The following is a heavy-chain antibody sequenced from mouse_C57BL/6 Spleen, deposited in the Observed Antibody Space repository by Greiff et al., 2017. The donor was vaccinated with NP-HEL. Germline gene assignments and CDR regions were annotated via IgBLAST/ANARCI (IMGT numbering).Heavy chain of an antibody. CDR2: ISYDGSN. Sequence: EVQLQQSGPGLVKPSQSLSLTCSVTGYSITSGYYWNWIRQFPVNKLEWMGYISYDGSNNYNPSLKNRISITRDTSKNQFFLKLNSVTTEDTATYYCARDPGYYGSSYWYFDVWGTGTTVTVSS. CDR3: ARDPGYYGSSYWYFDV. V-gene: IGHV3-6*01. CDR1: GYSITSGYY. D-gene: IGHD1-1*01. J-gene: IGHJ1*03.